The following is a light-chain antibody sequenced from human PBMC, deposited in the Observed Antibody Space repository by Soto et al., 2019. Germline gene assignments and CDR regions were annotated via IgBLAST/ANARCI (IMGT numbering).Light chain of an antibody. CDR2: DAS. CDR1: QSVSSK. V-gene: IGKV3-20*01. Sequence: TQSPTTLSVSPGERATLSRRASQSVSSKLAWYQQRPGQAPRLLIYDASKRASGIPARFSGSGSGTDFTLTISRLEPEDFAVYFCQQYGSSPPTFGQGTKVDI. J-gene: IGKJ1*01. CDR3: QQYGSSPPT.